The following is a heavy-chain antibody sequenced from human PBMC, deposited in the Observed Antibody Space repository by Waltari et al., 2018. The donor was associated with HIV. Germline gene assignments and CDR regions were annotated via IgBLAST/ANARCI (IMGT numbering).Heavy chain of an antibody. CDR1: GFTFRNFA. CDR2: FWSDGVEI. Sequence: QVQLVESGGGVVQPGTSLTLYCAVSGFTFRNFAIHWVRQSPAKGLEWLAVFWSDGVEISYADSVKGRFTISKDSSQKTLYLHLTSLRAEDTALYYCARGYSSSRWIPLYHWGRGTLVTVSS. D-gene: IGHD6-6*01. CDR3: ARGYSSSRWIPLYH. V-gene: IGHV3-33*01. J-gene: IGHJ1*01.